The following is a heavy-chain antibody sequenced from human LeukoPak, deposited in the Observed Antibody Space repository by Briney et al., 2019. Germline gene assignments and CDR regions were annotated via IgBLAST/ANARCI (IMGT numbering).Heavy chain of an antibody. Sequence: GGSLRLSCAASGFTFSSYSMNWVRQAPGKGLEWVSSISSSSSYIYYADSVKGRFTISRDNAKNSLYLQMNSLRAEDTAVYYCARGIAAAPIDAFDIWGQGIMVTVSS. CDR2: ISSSSSYI. V-gene: IGHV3-21*01. CDR1: GFTFSSYS. CDR3: ARGIAAAPIDAFDI. D-gene: IGHD6-13*01. J-gene: IGHJ3*02.